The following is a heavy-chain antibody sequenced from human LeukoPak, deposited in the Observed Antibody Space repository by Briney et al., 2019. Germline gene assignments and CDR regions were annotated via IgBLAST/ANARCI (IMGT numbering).Heavy chain of an antibody. V-gene: IGHV5-51*01. CDR2: IYPGDSDT. CDR3: AGSSTYDAFDI. J-gene: IGHJ3*02. CDR1: GYRFTTYW. Sequence: GESLKISCKGSGYRFTTYWIAWVRQMPGKGLEWMGIIYPGDSDTRYSPSFQGQVTISVDKSSSTAYLQWSNLEASDSAMYYCAGSSTYDAFDIWGQGTMVTVSS.